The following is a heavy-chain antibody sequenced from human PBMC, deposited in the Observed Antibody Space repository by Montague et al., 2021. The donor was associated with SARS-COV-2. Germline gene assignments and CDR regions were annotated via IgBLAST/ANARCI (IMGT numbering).Heavy chain of an antibody. CDR3: AREGYYDSSGYPLSY. D-gene: IGHD3-22*01. J-gene: IGHJ4*02. V-gene: IGHV3-48*03. CDR1: GFTFSSYE. CDR2: ISSSGSSI. Sequence: SLRLSCAASGFTFSSYEMNWVRQAPGKGLEWVSYISSSGSSIYYADSVKGRFTISSDNAKNSLYLQMDSLRAEDTAVYYCAREGYYDSSGYPLSYWGQGTLVTVSS.